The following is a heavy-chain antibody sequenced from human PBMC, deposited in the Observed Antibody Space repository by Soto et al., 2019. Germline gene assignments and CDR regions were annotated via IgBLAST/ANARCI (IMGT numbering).Heavy chain of an antibody. CDR3: ARWHDFWSGYYYDY. Sequence: GGSLRLSCAASGFTFSSYWMSWVRQAPGKGLEWVANIKQDGSEKYYVDSVKGRFTISRDNAKNSLYLQMNSLRAEDTAVYYCARWHDFWSGYYYDYWGQGTLVTVSS. D-gene: IGHD3-3*01. V-gene: IGHV3-7*01. J-gene: IGHJ4*02. CDR2: IKQDGSEK. CDR1: GFTFSSYW.